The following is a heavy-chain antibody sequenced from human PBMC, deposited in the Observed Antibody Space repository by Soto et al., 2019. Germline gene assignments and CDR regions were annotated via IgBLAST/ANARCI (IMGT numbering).Heavy chain of an antibody. Sequence: SETLSLTCTVSGGSISSGGYYWSWIRQHPGKGLEWIGYIYYGGSTYYNPSLKSRVTISVDTSRNQISLKVTSVTAADTGLYYRARPGYSSSWYWFDSWGRGTLVTV. J-gene: IGHJ5*01. V-gene: IGHV4-39*01. CDR1: GGSISSGGYY. CDR2: IYYGGST. CDR3: ARPGYSSSWYWFDS. D-gene: IGHD6-13*01.